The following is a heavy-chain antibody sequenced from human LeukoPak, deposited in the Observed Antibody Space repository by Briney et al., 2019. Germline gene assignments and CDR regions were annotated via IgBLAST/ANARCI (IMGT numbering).Heavy chain of an antibody. V-gene: IGHV3-30*18. CDR2: ISYDGSNK. J-gene: IGHJ4*02. CDR1: GFTFSSYG. Sequence: GGSLRLSCAASGFTFSSYGMHWVRQAPGKGLEWVAVISYDGSNKYYADSVKGRFTISRDNSKNTLYLQMNSPRAEDTAVYYCAKDRIQLWLQLDYWGQGTLVTVSS. D-gene: IGHD5-18*01. CDR3: AKDRIQLWLQLDY.